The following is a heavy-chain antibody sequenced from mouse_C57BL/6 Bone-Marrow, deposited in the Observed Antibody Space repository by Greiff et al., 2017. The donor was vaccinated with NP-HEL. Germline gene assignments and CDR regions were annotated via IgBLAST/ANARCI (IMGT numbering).Heavy chain of an antibody. Sequence: VQLVESGAELVRPGTSVKMSCKASGYTFTNYWIGWAKQRPGHGLEWIGDIYPGGGYTNYNEKFKGKATLTADKSSSTAYMQFSSLTSEDSAIYYCGRRLYYPFDYWGQGTTLTVSS. CDR2: IYPGGGYT. V-gene: IGHV1-63*01. J-gene: IGHJ2*01. CDR3: GRRLYYPFDY. CDR1: GYTFTNYW. D-gene: IGHD1-1*01.